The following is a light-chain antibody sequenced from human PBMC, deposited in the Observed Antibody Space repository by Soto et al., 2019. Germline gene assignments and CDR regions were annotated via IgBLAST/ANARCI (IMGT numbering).Light chain of an antibody. CDR2: DGS. J-gene: IGLJ1*01. CDR1: SSDVGGYNY. CDR3: CSYADRNTYV. V-gene: IGLV2-23*01. Sequence: QSALTQPASVSGSPGQSITISCTGTSSDVGGYNYVSWYQQHPGKAPKLMIYDGSKRPSGVPSRFSGSRSGNTASLTVSGLQAEDEADYYCCSYADRNTYVFGPGTKVTVL.